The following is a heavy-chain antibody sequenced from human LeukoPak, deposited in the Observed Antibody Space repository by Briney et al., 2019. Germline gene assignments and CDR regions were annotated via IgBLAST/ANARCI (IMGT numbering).Heavy chain of an antibody. CDR1: GFTFSSYE. D-gene: IGHD5-24*01. CDR3: ASSERWLQLCFDY. CDR2: ISSSGSTI. V-gene: IGHV3-48*03. J-gene: IGHJ4*02. Sequence: GGSLRLSCAASGFTFSSYEMNWVRQAPGKGLEWVSYISSSGSTIYYADSVKGRFTISRDNSKNSLYLQMNSLRAEDTAVYYCASSERWLQLCFDYWGQGTLVTVSS.